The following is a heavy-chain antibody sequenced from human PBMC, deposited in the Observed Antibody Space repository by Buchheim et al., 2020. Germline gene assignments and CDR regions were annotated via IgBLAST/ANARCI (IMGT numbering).Heavy chain of an antibody. Sequence: QLQLQESGPGLVKPSETLSLTCTVSGGSISSSGYYWGWIRQPPGQGLEWIGSIYYSGATYYNPSLKSRVTIPVDTSKNQFSLKLSSVTAADTAVYFCASRYSYGYYYHGMDVWGQGTT. D-gene: IGHD5-18*01. V-gene: IGHV4-39*01. J-gene: IGHJ6*02. CDR3: ASRYSYGYYYHGMDV. CDR1: GGSISSSGYY. CDR2: IYYSGAT.